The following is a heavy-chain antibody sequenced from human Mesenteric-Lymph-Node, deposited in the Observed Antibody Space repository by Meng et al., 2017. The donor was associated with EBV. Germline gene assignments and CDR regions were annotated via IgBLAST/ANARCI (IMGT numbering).Heavy chain of an antibody. V-gene: IGHV2-5*02. Sequence: QIPLKEAGPTLVKPTQTLTLTCTFSGFSLSTSGVGVGWIRQPPGKALEWLALIYWDDDKRYSPSLKSRLTITKGTSKNQVVLTMTNMDPVDTATYYCARAVVVITGDWFDPWGQGTLVTVSS. CDR3: ARAVVVITGDWFDP. CDR2: IYWDDDK. J-gene: IGHJ5*02. D-gene: IGHD3-22*01. CDR1: GFSLSTSGVG.